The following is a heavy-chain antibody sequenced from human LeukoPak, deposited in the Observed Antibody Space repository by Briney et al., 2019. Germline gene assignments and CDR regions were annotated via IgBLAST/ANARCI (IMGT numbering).Heavy chain of an antibody. CDR1: DGSISTSY. CDR3: ARTMVRGKNAFDI. Sequence: SETLSLTCTVSDGSISTSYWSWIRQPPGKGLEWIGYIYYSGSTNYNPSLKSRVTMSVDPSKNQFSLRLSSVTAADTAVYFCARTMVRGKNAFDIWGQGTLVIVSS. CDR2: IYYSGST. V-gene: IGHV4-59*01. J-gene: IGHJ3*02. D-gene: IGHD3-10*01.